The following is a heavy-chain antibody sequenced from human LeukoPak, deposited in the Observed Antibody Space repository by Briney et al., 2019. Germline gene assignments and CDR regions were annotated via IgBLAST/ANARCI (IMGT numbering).Heavy chain of an antibody. CDR1: GGSFSGYY. V-gene: IGHV4-34*01. CDR2: INHSGST. Sequence: PSETLSLTCAVYGGSFSGYYWSWIRQPPGKGLEWIGEINHSGSTNYNPSLKSRVTISVDTSKNQFSLKLSSVTAADTAVYYCARVSYYDSSGNRGAFDYWGQGTVVTVSS. D-gene: IGHD3-22*01. J-gene: IGHJ4*02. CDR3: ARVSYYDSSGNRGAFDY.